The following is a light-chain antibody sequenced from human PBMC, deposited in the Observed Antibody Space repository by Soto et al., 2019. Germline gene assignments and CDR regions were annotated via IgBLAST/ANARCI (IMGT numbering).Light chain of an antibody. CDR2: FDSDGTH. CDR3: QTWDTGTVV. J-gene: IGLJ2*01. Sequence: QAVVTQSPSASASLGASVKLTCTLSSGHSRYAIAWHQQQPEKGPRYLMKFDSDGTHTKGDGIPDRFSGSSSGAERYLTISSLQSGDEADYYCQTWDTGTVVFGGGTKLTVL. CDR1: SGHSRYA. V-gene: IGLV4-69*01.